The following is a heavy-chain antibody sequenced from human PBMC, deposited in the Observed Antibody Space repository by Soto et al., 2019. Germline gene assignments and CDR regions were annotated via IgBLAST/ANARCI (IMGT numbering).Heavy chain of an antibody. CDR1: GYTFTGHY. J-gene: IGHJ4*02. V-gene: IGHV1-2*02. Sequence: ASVKVSCKASGYTFTGHYIHWVRQAPEQGPEWMGEIGPESGATRYAQKFQGRVTMTRDTSITTVYMELKNLSPDDTAVYYCGRGRSGQIVVFYWGQGTTVTVYS. CDR3: GRGRSGQIVVFY. CDR2: IGPESGAT. D-gene: IGHD1-26*01.